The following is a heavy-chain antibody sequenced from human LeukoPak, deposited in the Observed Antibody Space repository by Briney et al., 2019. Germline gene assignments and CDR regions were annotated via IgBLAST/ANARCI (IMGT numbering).Heavy chain of an antibody. Sequence: ASVKVSCKASGYSFTNYGISWVRQAPGQGLEWMGWISAYNGNTNYAQKLQGRVTMTTDTSTSTAYMELRSLRSDDTAVYYCARATGRVVRGITWRYFDYWGQGTLVTVSS. CDR2: ISAYNGNT. V-gene: IGHV1-18*01. J-gene: IGHJ4*02. CDR3: ARATGRVVRGITWRYFDY. D-gene: IGHD3-10*01. CDR1: GYSFTNYG.